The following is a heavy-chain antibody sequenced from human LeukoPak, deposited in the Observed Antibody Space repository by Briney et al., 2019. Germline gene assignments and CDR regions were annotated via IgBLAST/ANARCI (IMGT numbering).Heavy chain of an antibody. V-gene: IGHV3-21*06. CDR2: LSSDSTYI. CDR3: ARGRYYDFNWFDP. J-gene: IGHJ5*02. Sequence: GGSLRLSCVASGFTFSSYSMIWFRQTPGGGLEWVSSLSSDSTYIYYADSARGRFAISRDNAKSTLFLQMNSLRAEDTGLYYCARGRYYDFNWFDPWGQGTLVTVSS. CDR1: GFTFSSYS. D-gene: IGHD3-9*01.